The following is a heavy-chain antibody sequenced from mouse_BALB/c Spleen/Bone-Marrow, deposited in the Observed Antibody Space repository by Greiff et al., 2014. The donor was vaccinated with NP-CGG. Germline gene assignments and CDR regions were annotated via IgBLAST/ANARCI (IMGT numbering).Heavy chain of an antibody. CDR2: INPSNGGT. Sequence: QLQQSGAELVKPGASVKLSCKASGYTFTSYYMYWVKQRPGQGLEWIGEINPSNGGTNFNEKFKSKATLTVDKSSSTAYMQLSSLTSEDSAVYYCTREGDSPFAYWGQGTLVTVSA. CDR3: TREGDSPFAY. CDR1: GYTFTSYY. J-gene: IGHJ3*01. D-gene: IGHD2-13*01. V-gene: IGHV1S81*02.